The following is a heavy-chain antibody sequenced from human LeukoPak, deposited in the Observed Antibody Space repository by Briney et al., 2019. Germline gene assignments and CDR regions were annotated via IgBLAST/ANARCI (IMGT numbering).Heavy chain of an antibody. CDR1: GGSFSGYY. D-gene: IGHD3-10*01. CDR3: ARAIRTRSPPMVPPAGFDP. V-gene: IGHV4-34*01. J-gene: IGHJ5*02. Sequence: SETLSLTCAVYGGSFSGYYWSWIRQHPGKGLEWIGEINHSGSTNYNPSLKSRVTISVDTSKNQFSLKLSSVTAADTAVYYCARAIRTRSPPMVPPAGFDPWGQGTLVTVFS. CDR2: INHSGST.